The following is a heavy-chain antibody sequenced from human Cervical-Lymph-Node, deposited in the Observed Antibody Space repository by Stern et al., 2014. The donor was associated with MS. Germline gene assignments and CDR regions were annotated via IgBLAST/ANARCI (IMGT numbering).Heavy chain of an antibody. J-gene: IGHJ3*01. V-gene: IGHV1-2*02. CDR1: GYSFTGFY. CDR3: ARKGRSSSWFGDAFDL. D-gene: IGHD6-13*01. CDR2: INPNNGGT. Sequence: VQLVQSGAEVKKPGASVKVSCKASGYSFTGFYMHWVRHAPGQGLEWMGWINPNNGGTKYAEEFQGRVTMTGDTSISTAYMEVSSLRSDDMAVYYCARKGRSSSWFGDAFDLWGQGTMVTVSS.